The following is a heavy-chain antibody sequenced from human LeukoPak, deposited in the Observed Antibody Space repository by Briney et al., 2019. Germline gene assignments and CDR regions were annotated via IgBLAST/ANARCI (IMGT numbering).Heavy chain of an antibody. Sequence: GGSLRLSCAASGFTFSSYSMNWVRQAPGKGLEWVSSISSSSSYIYYADSVKGRFTISRDNAKNTLYLQMNSLRAEDTAVFYCAKEIIAVAGNFFDYWGQGILVTVSS. CDR3: AKEIIAVAGNFFDY. CDR1: GFTFSSYS. CDR2: ISSSSSYI. V-gene: IGHV3-21*04. J-gene: IGHJ4*02. D-gene: IGHD6-19*01.